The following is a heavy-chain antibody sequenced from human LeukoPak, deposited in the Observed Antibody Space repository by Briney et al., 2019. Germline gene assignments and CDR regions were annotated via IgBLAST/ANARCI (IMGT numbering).Heavy chain of an antibody. CDR2: INHSGST. CDR3: ATNLYGSGNYLTS. Sequence: SETLSLTCAVYGGSFSGYYWSWIRQPPGKGLEWIGEINHSGSTNYNPSLKSRVTISVDTSKNQFSLKLSSVTAADTAVYYCATNLYGSGNYLTSWGQGALVTVSS. J-gene: IGHJ5*02. CDR1: GGSFSGYY. V-gene: IGHV4-34*01. D-gene: IGHD3-10*01.